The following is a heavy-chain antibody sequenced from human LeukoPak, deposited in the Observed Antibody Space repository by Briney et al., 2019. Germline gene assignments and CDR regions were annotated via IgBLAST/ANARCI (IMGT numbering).Heavy chain of an antibody. D-gene: IGHD2-15*01. CDR2: IYYSGGT. CDR3: ARQFIVVVVAATFTYNWFDP. V-gene: IGHV4-39*01. CDR1: GGSVSSSGYY. Sequence: PSETLSLTCTVSGGSVSSSGYYWGWIRQPPGKGLEWIGSIYYSGGTYYNPSLKSRVTMSVHTSKNQFSLKLSSVTAADTAVYYCARQFIVVVVAATFTYNWFDPWGQGTLVTVSS. J-gene: IGHJ5*02.